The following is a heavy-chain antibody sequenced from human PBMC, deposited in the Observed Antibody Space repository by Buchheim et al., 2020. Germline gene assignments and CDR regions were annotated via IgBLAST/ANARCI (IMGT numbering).Heavy chain of an antibody. Sequence: HVQLQESGPGLVKPSQTLSLTCNVSGGSISSGDYYWSWIRQPPGKGLEWIGYISDSGSTYYNPSLKSRATISMDTSKNQFSLNLRSVTAADTAVFYCARVLRAGYFYYYYGADVWGQGTT. CDR2: ISDSGST. V-gene: IGHV4-30-4*01. CDR1: GGSISSGDYY. CDR3: ARVLRAGYFYYYYGADV. J-gene: IGHJ6*02. D-gene: IGHD3-9*01.